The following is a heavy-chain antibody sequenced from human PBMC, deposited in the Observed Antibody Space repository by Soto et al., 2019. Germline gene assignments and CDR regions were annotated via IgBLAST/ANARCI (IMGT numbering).Heavy chain of an antibody. D-gene: IGHD3-16*01. V-gene: IGHV1-18*01. Sequence: EASVKVSCTASGYTFTSYGISWVRQAPGQGLEWMGWISAYNGNTNYAQKLQGRVTMTTDTSTSTAYMELRSLRSDDTAVYYCARDRQFYDYVWGSYPDYWGQGTLVTVSS. CDR3: ARDRQFYDYVWGSYPDY. CDR1: GYTFTSYG. CDR2: ISAYNGNT. J-gene: IGHJ4*02.